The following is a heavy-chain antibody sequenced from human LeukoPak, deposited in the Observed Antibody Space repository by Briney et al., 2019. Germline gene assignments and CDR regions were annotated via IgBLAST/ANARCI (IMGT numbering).Heavy chain of an antibody. J-gene: IGHJ5*02. CDR3: ARKGSFSSSWYTS. D-gene: IGHD6-13*01. V-gene: IGHV3-30-3*01. CDR1: GFTFSSYA. Sequence: GGSLRLSCAASGFTFSSYAMHWVRQAPGKGLEWVAVISYDGSNKYYADSVKGRFTISRDNSKNTLYLQMNSLRAEDTAVYYCARKGSFSSSWYTSWGQGTLVTVSS. CDR2: ISYDGSNK.